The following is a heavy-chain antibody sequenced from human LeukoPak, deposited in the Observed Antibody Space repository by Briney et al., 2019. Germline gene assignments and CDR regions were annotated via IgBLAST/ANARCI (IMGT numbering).Heavy chain of an antibody. CDR1: DASISSYY. Sequence: SETLSLTCTVSDASISSYYWSWIRQPPGKGLEWIGYIYYSGSTNYSPSLKSRLTISVDTSKNQFSLKLSSVTAADTAVYYCARTYGSSGLGYFDLWGRGTLVTVSS. CDR2: IYYSGST. J-gene: IGHJ2*01. V-gene: IGHV4-59*01. CDR3: ARTYGSSGLGYFDL. D-gene: IGHD6-13*01.